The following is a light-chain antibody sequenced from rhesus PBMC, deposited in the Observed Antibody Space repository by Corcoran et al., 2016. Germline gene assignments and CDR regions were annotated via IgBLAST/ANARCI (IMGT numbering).Light chain of an antibody. CDR1: QGSRDH. J-gene: IGKJ2*01. CDR2: AAS. V-gene: IGKV1-36*02. CDR3: LQGYTTPYS. Sequence: DIQMTQSPSSLSASEGERVTITCRASQGSRDHLSWFQQKQGKAPKRLIYAASRWETGVPSRFSGSGSGTEFTLTISSLQPEDFASYFCLQGYTTPYSFGQGTKVEIK.